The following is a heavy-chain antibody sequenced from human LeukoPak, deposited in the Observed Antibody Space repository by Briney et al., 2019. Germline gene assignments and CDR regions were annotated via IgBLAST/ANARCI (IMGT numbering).Heavy chain of an antibody. D-gene: IGHD4-23*01. J-gene: IGHJ4*02. CDR3: ANVKNVDYGGGYFDY. V-gene: IGHV3-9*01. CDR2: ISWNSGSI. CDR1: GFTFDDYA. Sequence: QSGGSLRLSCAASGFTFDDYAMHWVRQAPGKGLEWVSGISWNSGSIGYADSVKGRFTISRDNAKNSLYLQMNSLRAEDTTLYYFANVKNVDYGGGYFDYWGQGTLVTVSS.